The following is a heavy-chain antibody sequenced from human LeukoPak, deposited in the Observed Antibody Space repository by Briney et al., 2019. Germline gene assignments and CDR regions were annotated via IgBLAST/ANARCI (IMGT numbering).Heavy chain of an antibody. J-gene: IGHJ4*02. Sequence: ASVKVSCKASGGTFSSHAITWVRQAPGQGLEWMGGINPIYHIPTYAQIFQGRVTITKDESTSTASMDLSSLTSEDTAVYYCARVDDIVVVPAANDYWGQGTLVTVSS. D-gene: IGHD2-2*01. CDR1: GGTFSSHA. CDR3: ARVDDIVVVPAANDY. CDR2: INPIYHIP. V-gene: IGHV1-69*05.